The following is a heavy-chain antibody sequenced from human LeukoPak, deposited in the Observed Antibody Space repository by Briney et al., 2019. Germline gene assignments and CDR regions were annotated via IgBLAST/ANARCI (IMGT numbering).Heavy chain of an antibody. J-gene: IGHJ3*02. Sequence: GGSLRLSCAASGFTFRSYGMHWVRQAPGKGLEWVAVISYDGSNKYYADSVKGRFTISRDNSKNTLYLQMNSLRAEDTAVYYCAKESGPKGYAFDTWGQGTMVTVSS. V-gene: IGHV3-30*18. CDR1: GFTFRSYG. D-gene: IGHD1-1*01. CDR3: AKESGPKGYAFDT. CDR2: ISYDGSNK.